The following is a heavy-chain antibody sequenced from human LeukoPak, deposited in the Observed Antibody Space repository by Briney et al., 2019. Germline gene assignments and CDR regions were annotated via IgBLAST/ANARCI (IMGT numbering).Heavy chain of an antibody. D-gene: IGHD3-10*01. CDR2: IGDSSRSI. V-gene: IGHV3-21*01. CDR3: AREGGVLGEAFDV. CDR1: GFTFSPYA. Sequence: PEGSLRLSCAASGFTFSPYAMNWVRQAPGKGLEWVSSIGDSSRSIFYADSVKGRFTISRDNAKNSLYLQMNSLRAEDTAVYYCAREGGVLGEAFDVWGQGTMVTISS. J-gene: IGHJ3*01.